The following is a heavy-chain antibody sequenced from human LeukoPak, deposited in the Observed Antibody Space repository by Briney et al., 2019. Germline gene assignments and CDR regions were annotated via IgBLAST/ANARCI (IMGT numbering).Heavy chain of an antibody. CDR1: GFTFSSYE. V-gene: IGHV3-48*03. CDR2: VSKSGGTM. J-gene: IGHJ3*02. CDR3: ATAVI. Sequence: GGSLRLSCEATGFTFSSYEMNWFRQAPGKGLEWVSYVSKSGGTMKNADSVKGRFTVSRDNAKNSLYLQMNSLTAEDTAVYYCATAVIRGRGTMVTVSS.